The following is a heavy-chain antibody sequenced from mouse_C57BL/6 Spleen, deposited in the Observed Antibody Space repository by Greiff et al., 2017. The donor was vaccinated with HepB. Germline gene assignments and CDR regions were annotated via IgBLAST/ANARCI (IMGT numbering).Heavy chain of an antibody. V-gene: IGHV1-39*01. J-gene: IGHJ2*01. CDR2: INPNYGTT. Sequence: EVQLQQSGPELVKPGASVKISCKASGYSFTDYNMNWVKQSNGKSLEWIGVINPNYGTTRYNQKFKGKDTLTGDQSSSTGYMQRNSLTSEDSAVYYCARCDYYYVDYWGQGTTLTVSS. CDR1: GYSFTDYN. D-gene: IGHD2-4*01. CDR3: ARCDYYYVDY.